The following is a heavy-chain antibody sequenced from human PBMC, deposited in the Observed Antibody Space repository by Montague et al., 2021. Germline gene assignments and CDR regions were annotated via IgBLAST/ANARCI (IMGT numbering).Heavy chain of an antibody. Sequence: SETLSLTCTVSGDSISSYYWTWIRQPPGKGLEWIGYIHYTGSTDYNPSLKNRVTISVDTSKQLFSLRLNSVTAADTAIYYCAKGLGGDDSEDYHYYKDVWGKGATVTVSS. D-gene: IGHD5-12*01. CDR1: GDSISSYY. V-gene: IGHV4-59*01. CDR3: AKGLGGDDSEDYHYYKDV. CDR2: IHYTGST. J-gene: IGHJ6*03.